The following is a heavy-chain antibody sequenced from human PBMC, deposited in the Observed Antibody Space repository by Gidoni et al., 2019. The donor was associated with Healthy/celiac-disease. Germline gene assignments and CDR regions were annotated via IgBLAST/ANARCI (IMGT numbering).Heavy chain of an antibody. J-gene: IGHJ5*02. V-gene: IGHV4-34*01. CDR2: INHSGSP. CDR3: ARGPLIAVAGTGWFDP. D-gene: IGHD6-19*01. Sequence: QVQLQQWGAGLLKPSETLSLTCAVYGGSFSGYYWSWIRQPPGKWLEWIWEINHSGSPNYNPSLKSRVTISVDTSKNQFSLKLSSVTAADTAVYYCARGPLIAVAGTGWFDPWGQGTLVTVSS. CDR1: GGSFSGYY.